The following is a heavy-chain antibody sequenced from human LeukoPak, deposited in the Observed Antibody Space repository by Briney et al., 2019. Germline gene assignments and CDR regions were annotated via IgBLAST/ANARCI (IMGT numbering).Heavy chain of an antibody. V-gene: IGHV4-59*01. Sequence: PSETLSLTCTVSGGSISRYYWSWIRQHPGNGLEWIGYISYTGSTTYNSSLKSRVTISLDTSQNQFSLKLTSVTPADTAVYYCAKTAKYYYGSETYYFFEYWGQGTLVTVSS. J-gene: IGHJ4*02. CDR3: AKTAKYYYGSETYYFFEY. CDR2: ISYTGST. D-gene: IGHD3-10*01. CDR1: GGSISRYY.